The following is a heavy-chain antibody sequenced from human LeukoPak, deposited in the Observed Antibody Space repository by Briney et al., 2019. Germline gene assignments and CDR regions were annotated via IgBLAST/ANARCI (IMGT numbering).Heavy chain of an antibody. CDR2: INHSGST. D-gene: IGHD6-13*01. J-gene: IGHJ4*02. V-gene: IGHV4-34*01. Sequence: SETLSLTCAVYGGSFSGYYWSWIRQPPGKGLEWIGEINHSGSTNYNPSLKSRVTISVDTSKNQFSLKLSSVTAADTAVYYCARGVPLGLSSSWFDYWGQGTLVTVSS. CDR1: GGSFSGYY. CDR3: ARGVPLGLSSSWFDY.